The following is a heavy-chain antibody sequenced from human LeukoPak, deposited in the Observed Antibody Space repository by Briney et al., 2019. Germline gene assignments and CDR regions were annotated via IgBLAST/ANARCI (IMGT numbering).Heavy chain of an antibody. D-gene: IGHD3-22*01. Sequence: CISSSGSTIYYADAVKGRFTISRDNSKNTLSLQMNSLRADDTAIYYCTRSGYRHPYHFESWGQGTLVIVSS. V-gene: IGHV3-48*03. CDR2: ISSSGSTI. J-gene: IGHJ4*02. CDR3: TRSGYRHPYHFES.